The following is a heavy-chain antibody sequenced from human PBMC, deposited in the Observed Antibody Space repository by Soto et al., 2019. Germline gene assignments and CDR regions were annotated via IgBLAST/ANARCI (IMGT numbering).Heavy chain of an antibody. D-gene: IGHD5-12*01. CDR1: GFTVSSNY. CDR3: ASVRGYSGYEYYFDY. V-gene: IGHV3-53*04. Sequence: GGSLRLSCAASGFTVSSNYMSWVRQAPGKGLEWVSVIYSGGSTYYADSVKGRFTISRHNSKNTLYLQMNSLRAEDTAVYYCASVRGYSGYEYYFDYWGQGTLVTVSS. J-gene: IGHJ4*02. CDR2: IYSGGST.